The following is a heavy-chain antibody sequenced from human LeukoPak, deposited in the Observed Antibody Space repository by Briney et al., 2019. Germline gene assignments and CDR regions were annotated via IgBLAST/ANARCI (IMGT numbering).Heavy chain of an antibody. CDR2: IGGGGST. Sequence: PGGSLRLSCAASGFTFSSYAMSWVRQAPGKGLEWVSNIGGGGSTYYADSVKGRFTISRDNSKNTLYLQMHSLRAEDTAVYYCAKEGHNSGSYRLDYWGQGTLVTVSS. D-gene: IGHD3-10*01. V-gene: IGHV3-23*01. J-gene: IGHJ4*02. CDR3: AKEGHNSGSYRLDY. CDR1: GFTFSSYA.